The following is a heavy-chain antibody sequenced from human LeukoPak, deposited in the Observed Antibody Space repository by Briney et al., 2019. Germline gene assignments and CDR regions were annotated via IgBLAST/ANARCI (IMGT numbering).Heavy chain of an antibody. D-gene: IGHD1-1*01. CDR2: IRNDRIT. CDR1: GLTFSDAW. CDR3: TWKASIITVDY. J-gene: IGHJ4*02. Sequence: GGSLRLSCVLSGLTFSDAWMSWVRQAPGKGLEWVGRIRNDRITDYAAPVQGRFSISRDNSKNTFYLQMNSLGTEDTGMYFCTWKASIITVDYWGQGTLVTVSS. V-gene: IGHV3-15*01.